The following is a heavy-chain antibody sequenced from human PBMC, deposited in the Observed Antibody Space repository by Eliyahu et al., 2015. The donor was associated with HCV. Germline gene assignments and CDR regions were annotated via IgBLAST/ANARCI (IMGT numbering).Heavy chain of an antibody. J-gene: IGHJ4*02. CDR3: ARQAFFSGYNFDK. V-gene: IGHV5-51*01. Sequence: EVRLEQSGAEVKKPGESLEISCKVSFTNYWIGWVRQLPGKGLEWVGVIYPGDSKTKYSPSFRGHVTISVDKSAATAYLQWRSLRASDTGMYYCARQAFFSGYNFDKWGQGTPVTVSS. CDR2: IYPGDSKT. CDR1: FTNYW. D-gene: IGHD5-18*01.